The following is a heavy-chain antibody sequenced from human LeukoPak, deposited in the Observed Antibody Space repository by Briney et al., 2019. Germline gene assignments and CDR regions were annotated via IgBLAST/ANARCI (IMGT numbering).Heavy chain of an antibody. CDR1: GFTVSSNY. J-gene: IGHJ6*02. CDR3: AYYYYGSGSVDYYYGMDV. V-gene: IGHV3-53*01. Sequence: PGGSLRLSCAASGFTVSSNYMSWVRQAPGKGLEWVSVIYSGGSTYYADSVKGRFTISRDNSKNTLYLQMNSLRAEDTAVYYCAYYYYGSGSVDYYYGMDVWGQGTTVTVSS. CDR2: IYSGGST. D-gene: IGHD3-10*01.